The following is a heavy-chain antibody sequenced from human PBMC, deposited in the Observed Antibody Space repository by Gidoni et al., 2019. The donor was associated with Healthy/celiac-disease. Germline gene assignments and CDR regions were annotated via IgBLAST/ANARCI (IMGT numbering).Heavy chain of an antibody. V-gene: IGHV3-23*01. CDR2: ISGSGGST. D-gene: IGHD2-15*01. CDR1: GFTFSSYA. CDR3: ASRIAEYAFDI. J-gene: IGHJ3*02. Sequence: EVQLLPPGGGLVQPGGSLRRSFAASGFTFSSYAMSWVRQAPGKGLGGVSAISGSGGSTDYADSVKGRFTISRDNSKNTLYLQMNSLRAEDTAVYYCASRIAEYAFDIWGQGTMVTVSS.